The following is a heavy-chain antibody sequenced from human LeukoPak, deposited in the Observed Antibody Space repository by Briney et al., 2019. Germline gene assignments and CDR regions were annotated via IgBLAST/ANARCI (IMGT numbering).Heavy chain of an antibody. V-gene: IGHV3-23*01. Sequence: ETLSLTCTVSGGSMSSYCWSWIRQPPGKGLEWVSAISGSGGSTYYADSVKGRFTISRDNSKNTLYLQMNSLRAEDTAVYYCAKSSVTTWDNWFDPWGQGTLVTVSS. J-gene: IGHJ5*02. CDR3: AKSSVTTWDNWFDP. CDR1: GGSMSSYC. CDR2: ISGSGGST. D-gene: IGHD4-17*01.